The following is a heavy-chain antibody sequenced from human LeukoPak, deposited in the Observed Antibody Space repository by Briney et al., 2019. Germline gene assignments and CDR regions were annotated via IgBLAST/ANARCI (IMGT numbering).Heavy chain of an antibody. Sequence: GASVKDSCKTSAYTFTSSGISWVPQAPGHGLEWMGWITAYNGNTNYAQKLQGSVTMTTDTSTSTAYMELRSLRSDDPAVYYCARDRGDTMIVVVIPLDYWGQGTLVTVSS. CDR3: ARDRGDTMIVVVIPLDY. CDR2: ITAYNGNT. CDR1: AYTFTSSG. D-gene: IGHD3-22*01. J-gene: IGHJ4*02. V-gene: IGHV1-18*01.